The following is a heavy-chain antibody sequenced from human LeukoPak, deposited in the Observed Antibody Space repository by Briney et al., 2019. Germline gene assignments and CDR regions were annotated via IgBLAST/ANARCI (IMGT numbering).Heavy chain of an antibody. V-gene: IGHV4-4*07. CDR2: IYTSGST. J-gene: IGHJ4*02. D-gene: IGHD3-10*01. CDR1: GGSISSYY. CDR3: ARVPYRGMVRGVIDY. Sequence: PSETLSLTCTVSGGSISSYYWSWIRQPAGKGLEWIGRIYTSGSTNYNPSLKSRVTMSVDTSKNQFSLKLSSVTAADTAVYYCARVPYRGMVRGVIDYWGQGTLVTVSS.